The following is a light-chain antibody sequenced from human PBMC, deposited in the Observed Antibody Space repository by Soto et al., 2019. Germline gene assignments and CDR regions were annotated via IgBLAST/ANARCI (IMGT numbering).Light chain of an antibody. V-gene: IGKV1-33*01. CDR3: QQYDNLPLT. Sequence: DLPMTQSPSSLFASVGDRVTITCQASQDISNYLNWYQQKPGKAPKLLIYDASNLETGVPSRFSGSGSGTDFTFTISSLQPEDIATYYCQQYDNLPLTFGGGTKVEIK. CDR1: QDISNY. CDR2: DAS. J-gene: IGKJ4*01.